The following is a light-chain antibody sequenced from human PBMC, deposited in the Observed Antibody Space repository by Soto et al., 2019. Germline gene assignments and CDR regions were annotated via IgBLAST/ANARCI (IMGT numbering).Light chain of an antibody. J-gene: IGKJ5*01. CDR2: AAS. CDR1: QDISKW. CDR3: QQANSFPLIT. Sequence: IQMTQSPSSVSANVGDRVTISCRASQDISKWLVWYQQKPGRAPRLLIYAASTLQSGVPSRFSGSGSGTDFTLTISSLQSEDFATYYWQQANSFPLITFGQGTRLEIK. V-gene: IGKV1-12*01.